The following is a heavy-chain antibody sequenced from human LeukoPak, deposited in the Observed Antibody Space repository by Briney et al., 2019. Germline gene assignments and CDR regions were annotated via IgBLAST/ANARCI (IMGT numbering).Heavy chain of an antibody. V-gene: IGHV3-33*01. CDR2: VWYDGSNK. Sequence: GGSLRPSCAASGFAFSRSGMHWVRQAPGKGLEWVAVVWYDGSNKHYADSVKGRFTISRDNSNNTLYLQMNSLRAEDTAVYYCARGAVAGQYYYYGMDVWGQGTTVTVSS. CDR1: GFAFSRSG. J-gene: IGHJ6*02. D-gene: IGHD6-19*01. CDR3: ARGAVAGQYYYYGMDV.